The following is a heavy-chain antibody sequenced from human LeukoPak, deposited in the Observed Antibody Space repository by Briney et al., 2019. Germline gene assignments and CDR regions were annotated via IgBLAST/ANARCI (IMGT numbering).Heavy chain of an antibody. CDR2: ISYDGSNK. CDR1: GFTFSSYG. CDR3: ARAPKSRLVGVPKGPFDP. Sequence: GGSLRLSCAASGFTFSSYGMHWVRQAPGKGLEWVAVISYDGSNKYYADSVKGRFTISRDNAKNSLYLQMNSLRAEDTAVYYCARAPKSRLVGVPKGPFDPWGQGTLVAVSS. D-gene: IGHD3-3*01. V-gene: IGHV3-30*03. J-gene: IGHJ5*02.